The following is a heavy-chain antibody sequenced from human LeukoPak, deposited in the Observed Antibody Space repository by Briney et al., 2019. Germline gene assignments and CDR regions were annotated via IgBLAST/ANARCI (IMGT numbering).Heavy chain of an antibody. Sequence: SQTLSLTCTVSGGSISSGSYYWSWIRQPAGKGLEWIGRIYTSGSTNYNPSLKSRVTISIDTSKNQFSLKLSSVTAADTAVYYCARHLHSSGWSPFDYWGQGTLVTVSS. D-gene: IGHD6-19*01. CDR3: ARHLHSSGWSPFDY. CDR1: GGSISSGSYY. CDR2: IYTSGST. J-gene: IGHJ4*02. V-gene: IGHV4-61*02.